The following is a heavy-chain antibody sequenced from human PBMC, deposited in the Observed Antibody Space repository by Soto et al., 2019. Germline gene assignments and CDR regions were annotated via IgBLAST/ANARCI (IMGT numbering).Heavy chain of an antibody. CDR3: AKEYYYDSSGYTPDY. CDR1: GFTFSSYG. Sequence: GGSLRLSCAASGFTFSSYGMHWVRQAPGKGLEWVAVISYDGSNKYYADSVKGRFTISRDNSKNTLYLQMNSLRAEDTAVYYCAKEYYYDSSGYTPDYWGQGTLVTVSS. V-gene: IGHV3-30*18. D-gene: IGHD3-22*01. CDR2: ISYDGSNK. J-gene: IGHJ4*02.